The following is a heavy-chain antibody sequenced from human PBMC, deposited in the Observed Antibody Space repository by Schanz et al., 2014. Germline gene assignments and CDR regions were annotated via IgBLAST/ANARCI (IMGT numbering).Heavy chain of an antibody. CDR3: ARGAGGGSGTYYGAYYNYYYMDV. Sequence: QVQLQESGPGLVKPSGTLSLTCAVSGGSISGSNWWSWVRQPPGKGLEWIGEIYHSGRTNYNPSLKSRVTISVDKSNNEFSLKRSSVTAADTAVYYCARGAGGGSGTYYGAYYNYYYMDVWGKGTTVTVSS. V-gene: IGHV4-4*02. D-gene: IGHD3-10*01. CDR2: IYHSGRT. CDR1: GGSISGSNW. J-gene: IGHJ6*03.